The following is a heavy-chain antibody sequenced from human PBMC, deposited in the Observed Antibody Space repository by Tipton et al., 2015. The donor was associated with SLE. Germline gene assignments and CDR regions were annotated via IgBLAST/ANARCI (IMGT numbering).Heavy chain of an antibody. V-gene: IGHV3-11*03. CDR2: ISSSSSYT. D-gene: IGHD6-19*01. CDR3: ARPRGQWLVLRDAFDI. Sequence: GSLRLSCAASGFTFSDYYMSWIRQAPGKGLEWVSYISSSSSYTNYADSVNGRFTISRDNAKNSLYLQMNSLRAEDTAVYYCARPRGQWLVLRDAFDIWGQGTMVTVSS. CDR1: GFTFSDYY. J-gene: IGHJ3*02.